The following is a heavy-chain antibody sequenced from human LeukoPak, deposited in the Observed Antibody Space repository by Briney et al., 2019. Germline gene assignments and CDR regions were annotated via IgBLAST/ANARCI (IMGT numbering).Heavy chain of an antibody. Sequence: GMSLRLCGAASGCTFGHNAMHWVRQAQGKGLEWGAVIWYDGSHDTYTDSVKGRFTVSRDNFKNVLHLQMNSLRVEDTAVYYCAKEGDYCSSSGCHKRGIDYWGQGTLVTVSS. CDR1: GCTFGHNA. D-gene: IGHD2-2*01. CDR3: AKEGDYCSSSGCHKRGIDY. CDR2: IWYDGSHD. J-gene: IGHJ4*02. V-gene: IGHV3-33*06.